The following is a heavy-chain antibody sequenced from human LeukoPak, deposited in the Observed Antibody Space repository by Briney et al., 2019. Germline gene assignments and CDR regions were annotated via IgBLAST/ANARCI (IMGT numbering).Heavy chain of an antibody. J-gene: IGHJ4*02. V-gene: IGHV3-15*01. D-gene: IGHD3-22*01. Sequence: GGSLRLSCAASGITFSNAWMSWVRQAPGKGLEWVGRIKSKTDGGTTDYAAPVKGRFTISRDDSKNTLYLQMNSLKTEDTAVYYCTTVSAYYYDSSGYYLSWGQGTLVTVSS. CDR3: TTVSAYYYDSSGYYLS. CDR1: GITFSNAW. CDR2: IKSKTDGGTT.